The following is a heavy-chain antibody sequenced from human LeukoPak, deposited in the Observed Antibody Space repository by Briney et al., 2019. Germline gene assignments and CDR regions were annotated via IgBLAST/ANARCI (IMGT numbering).Heavy chain of an antibody. V-gene: IGHV3-30*04. J-gene: IGHJ5*02. CDR3: ALHHGSYYVGRWFDP. Sequence: GGSLRLSCAASGFTFSSYAMHWVRQAPGKGLEWVAVISYDGSNKYYADSVKGRFTISRDNSKNTRYLQMNGLRAEDTAVYSCALHHGSYYVGRWFDPWGQGTLVTVSS. CDR1: GFTFSSYA. CDR2: ISYDGSNK. D-gene: IGHD1-26*01.